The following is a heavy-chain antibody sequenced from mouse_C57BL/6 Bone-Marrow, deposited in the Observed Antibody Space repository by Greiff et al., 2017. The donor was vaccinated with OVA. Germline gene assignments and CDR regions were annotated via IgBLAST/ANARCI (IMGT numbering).Heavy chain of an antibody. CDR1: GIDFSRYW. D-gene: IGHD1-1*01. J-gene: IGHJ4*01. Sequence: EVKLMESGGGLVQPGGSLKLSCAASGIDFSRYWMSWVRRAPGKGLEWIGEINPDSSTINYAPSLKDKFIISRDNAKNTLYLQMSKVRSEDTALYYCARLHYYGSSGYAMDYWGQGTSVTVSS. CDR2: INPDSSTI. V-gene: IGHV4-1*01. CDR3: ARLHYYGSSGYAMDY.